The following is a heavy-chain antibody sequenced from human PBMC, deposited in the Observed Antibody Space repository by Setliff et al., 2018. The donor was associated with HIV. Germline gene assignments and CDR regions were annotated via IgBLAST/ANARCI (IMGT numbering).Heavy chain of an antibody. CDR1: ANSFATYW. J-gene: IGHJ4*02. V-gene: IGHV5-51*01. Sequence: GESLKISCQGSANSFATYWIGWVRQMPGKGLEWMGVIYPDDSHTRYSPSFQGQVTISADKSVNTAYLQWSSLKASDTAMYYCARRAFNGYYFDSWGQGTLVTVSS. CDR3: ARRAFNGYYFDS. CDR2: IYPDDSHT. D-gene: IGHD2-8*01.